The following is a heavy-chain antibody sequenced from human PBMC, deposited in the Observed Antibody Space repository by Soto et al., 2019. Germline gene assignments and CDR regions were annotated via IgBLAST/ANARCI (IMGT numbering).Heavy chain of an antibody. CDR3: ARQTGLGATNY. CDR2: VSGSGVT. D-gene: IGHD1-26*01. J-gene: IGHJ4*02. CDR1: GFTLSNFA. V-gene: IGHV3-23*01. Sequence: GESLKISCAASGFTLSNFAMSWVRQAPGKGLEWVSVVSGSGVTSHADSVKGRFTISRDNAKSTLYLQMTSLREEDSAIYYCARQTGLGATNYWGRGTLVTVSS.